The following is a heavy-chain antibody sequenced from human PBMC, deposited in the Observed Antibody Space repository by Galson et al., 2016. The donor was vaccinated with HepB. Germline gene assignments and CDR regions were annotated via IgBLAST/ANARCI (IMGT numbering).Heavy chain of an antibody. D-gene: IGHD2-15*01. CDR2: IYHSGDT. J-gene: IGHJ6*02. V-gene: IGHV4-4*02. CDR3: ARVAVDFAMDV. CDR1: GGSISRGNW. Sequence: SETLSLTCAVSGGSISRGNWWSWVRQPPGKGLEWIGEIYHSGDTNYNPSLKSRVIMSVDKSKMQFFLNLTSLTAADTAVYYCARVAVDFAMDVWGQGTTVTVSS.